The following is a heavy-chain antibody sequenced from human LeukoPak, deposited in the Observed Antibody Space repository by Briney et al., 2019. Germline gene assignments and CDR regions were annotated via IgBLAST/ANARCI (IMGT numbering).Heavy chain of an antibody. CDR1: GFTFSSYG. J-gene: IGHJ6*02. V-gene: IGHV3-30*03. D-gene: IGHD4/OR15-4a*01. CDR2: ISYDGSHK. Sequence: GRSLRLSSAASGFTFSSYGMHWVRQAPGKGLEWVAVISYDGSHKYSADSVKGRFTISRDNSKNTLYLQMNSLRTEDTAVYFCSASRPHYGDYYGLDVWGHGTTLTVSS. CDR3: SASRPHYGDYYGLDV.